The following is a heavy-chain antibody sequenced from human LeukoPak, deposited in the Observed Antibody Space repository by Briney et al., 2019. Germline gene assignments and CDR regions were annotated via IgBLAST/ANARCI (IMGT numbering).Heavy chain of an antibody. CDR3: ARDYTEWLFTYMDV. Sequence: GGSLRLSCAASGFTFSSYSMNWVRQAPGKGLEWVSYISSSSSTIYYADSVKGRFTISRDNAKNSLYLPMNSLRAEDTAVYYCARDYTEWLFTYMDVWGKGTTVTVSS. CDR1: GFTFSSYS. J-gene: IGHJ6*03. V-gene: IGHV3-48*01. D-gene: IGHD3-3*01. CDR2: ISSSSSTI.